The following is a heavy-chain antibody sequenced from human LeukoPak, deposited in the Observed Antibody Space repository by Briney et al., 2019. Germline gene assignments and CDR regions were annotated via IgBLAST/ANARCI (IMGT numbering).Heavy chain of an antibody. CDR3: AREFMVRGVIIVDY. D-gene: IGHD3-10*01. J-gene: IGHJ4*02. Sequence: SETLSLTCAVYGGSFSGYYWSWIRQPPGKGLEWIGEINHSGSTNYNPSLKSRVTISVDTSKNQFSLKLSSVTAADTAVYYCAREFMVRGVIIVDYWGQGTLVTVSS. V-gene: IGHV4-34*01. CDR1: GGSFSGYY. CDR2: INHSGST.